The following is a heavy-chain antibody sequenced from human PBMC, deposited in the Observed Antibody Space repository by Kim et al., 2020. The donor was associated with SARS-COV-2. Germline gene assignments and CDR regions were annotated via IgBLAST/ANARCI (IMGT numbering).Heavy chain of an antibody. CDR3: ARAISVAGWRDYFVY. CDR2: MSHGRNT. D-gene: IGHD3-3*01. V-gene: IGHV4-38-2*02. Sequence: SETLSLTCIVSGFSISSGHYWGLIRHPPGKGLGWIGSMSHGRNTYFNSSLKSRATISIDTSSNQLSLRLRTLTAADTAIYYCARAISVAGWRDYFVYWG. J-gene: IGHJ4*01. CDR1: GFSISSGHY.